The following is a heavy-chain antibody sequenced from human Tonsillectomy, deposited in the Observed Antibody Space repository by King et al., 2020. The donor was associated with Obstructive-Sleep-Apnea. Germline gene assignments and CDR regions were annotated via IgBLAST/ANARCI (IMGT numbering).Heavy chain of an antibody. Sequence: VQLVESGGGLVKPGGSLRLSCAASGFTFSNAWMSWVRQAPGKGLEWVGRIKSKTDGGTTDYAAPVKGRFTISRDDSKNTLYLQMNSLKTEDTAVYYCTTDLKLVGGAVVVVAATLGYYFDYWGQGTLVTVSS. D-gene: IGHD2-15*01. CDR1: GFTFSNAW. V-gene: IGHV3-15*01. CDR3: TTDLKLVGGAVVVVAATLGYYFDY. J-gene: IGHJ4*02. CDR2: IKSKTDGGTT.